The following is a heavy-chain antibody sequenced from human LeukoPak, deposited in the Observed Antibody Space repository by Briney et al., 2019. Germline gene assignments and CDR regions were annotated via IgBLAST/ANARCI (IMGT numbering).Heavy chain of an antibody. CDR2: IKSDGSST. V-gene: IGHV3-74*01. Sequence: GGSLRLSCAASGFTFSSYWMHWVRQVPGKGLVWVSLIKSDGSSTSYADSVKGRFTISRDNSKNTLYLQMNSLRDEDMAVYYCARERYYYGSGSSFDYWGQGTLVTVSS. D-gene: IGHD3-10*01. J-gene: IGHJ4*02. CDR3: ARERYYYGSGSSFDY. CDR1: GFTFSSYW.